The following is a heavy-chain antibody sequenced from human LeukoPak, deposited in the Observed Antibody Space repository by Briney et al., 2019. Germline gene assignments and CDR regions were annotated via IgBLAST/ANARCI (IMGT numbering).Heavy chain of an antibody. Sequence: PGGSLRLSCAASGFTVSSNDMSWVRQPPGKGLEWIGEINHSGSTNYNPSLKSRVTISVDTSKNQFSLKLSSVTAADTAVYYCARAGLNGDVDYWGQGTLVTVSS. J-gene: IGHJ4*02. CDR2: INHSGST. CDR3: ARAGLNGDVDY. V-gene: IGHV4-34*01. D-gene: IGHD4-17*01. CDR1: GFTVSSND.